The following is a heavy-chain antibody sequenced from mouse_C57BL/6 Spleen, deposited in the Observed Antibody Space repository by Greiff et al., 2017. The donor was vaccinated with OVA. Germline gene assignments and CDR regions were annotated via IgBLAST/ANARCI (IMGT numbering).Heavy chain of an antibody. D-gene: IGHD1-1*01. J-gene: IGHJ1*03. V-gene: IGHV2-2*01. CDR2: IWSGGST. CDR1: GFSLTSYG. Sequence: QVHVKQSGPGLVQPSQSLSITCTVSGFSLTSYGVHWVRQSPGKGLEWLGVIWSGGSTDYNAAFISRLSISKDNSKSQVFFKMNSLQADDTAIYYCARNYQLRDWYFDVWGTGTTVTVSS. CDR3: ARNYQLRDWYFDV.